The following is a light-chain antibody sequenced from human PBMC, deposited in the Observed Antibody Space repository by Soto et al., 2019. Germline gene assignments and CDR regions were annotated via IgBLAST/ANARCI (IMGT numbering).Light chain of an antibody. CDR3: SAYTSANTLL. J-gene: IGLJ2*01. CDR1: ISDIGGYNY. Sequence: QSALTQPASVSGSPGQSITISCTGTISDIGGYNYVSWYQQHPGKAPKVMIYEVSNRPSGVSNRFSGSKSRNTASLTISGLQAEDEAHYYCSAYTSANTLLFGGGTKLTVL. V-gene: IGLV2-14*01. CDR2: EVS.